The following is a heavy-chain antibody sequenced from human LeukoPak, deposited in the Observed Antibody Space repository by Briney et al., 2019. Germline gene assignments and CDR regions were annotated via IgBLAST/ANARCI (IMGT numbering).Heavy chain of an antibody. CDR3: VKDRPTWLIDY. D-gene: IGHD5-12*01. V-gene: IGHV3-23*01. J-gene: IGHJ4*02. CDR2: ISSGGGTT. CDR1: GFTFAGYS. Sequence: GGSLRLSCAASGFTFAGYSMTWARQAPGKGLEWVSSISSGGGTTYYADSVKGRFTISRDNSKNTLYLQMNSLRAEDTAVYYCVKDRPTWLIDYWGQGTLVTVSS.